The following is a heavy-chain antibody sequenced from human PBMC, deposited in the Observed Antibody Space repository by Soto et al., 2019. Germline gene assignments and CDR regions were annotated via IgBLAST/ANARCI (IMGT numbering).Heavy chain of an antibody. J-gene: IGHJ4*02. CDR2: VHFSGST. V-gene: IGHV4-59*01. CDR1: GGSFSSFY. D-gene: IGHD6-13*01. CDR3: AREYGFEAAEFDY. Sequence: LQTLSVTWTVSGGSFSSFYCSWIRQTPGKGLEWIGNVHFSGSTDYNPSLRSRVSISLDTSTNKFSLNLSSVTAADTGVYFCAREYGFEAAEFDYWGQGALVTVSS.